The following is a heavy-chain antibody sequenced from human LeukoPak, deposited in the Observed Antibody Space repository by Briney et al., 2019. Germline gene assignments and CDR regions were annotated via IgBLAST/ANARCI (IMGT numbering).Heavy chain of an antibody. Sequence: SETLSLTCTVSGDSINSRYYWGWIRQPPGKGLEWIGSIYHSGTTSYKSSLKSRVTMSVDTSKNQFSLKVNSVTAADTAVYYCAREFGLSSGWFDYWGQGTLVTVSS. CDR1: GDSINSRYY. V-gene: IGHV4-38-2*02. D-gene: IGHD6-25*01. CDR3: AREFGLSSGWFDY. J-gene: IGHJ5*01. CDR2: IYHSGTT.